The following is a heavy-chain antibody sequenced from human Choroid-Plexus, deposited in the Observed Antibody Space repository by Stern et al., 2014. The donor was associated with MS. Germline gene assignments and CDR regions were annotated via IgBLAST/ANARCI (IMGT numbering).Heavy chain of an antibody. CDR2: ISYDGSK. V-gene: IGHV3-30*18. CDR1: GFSFSSFG. J-gene: IGHJ4*02. CDR3: AKDRQYLTFFFEV. Sequence: QVQLVESGGGVVQPGRPLRLSCAASGFSFSSFGMHWVRQAPGKGLEWVALISYDGSKDYADSVKGRFAISRDNSKNTLYLQMNSLRAEDTAVYYCAKDRQYLTFFFEVWGQGSLVTVSS. D-gene: IGHD2/OR15-2a*01.